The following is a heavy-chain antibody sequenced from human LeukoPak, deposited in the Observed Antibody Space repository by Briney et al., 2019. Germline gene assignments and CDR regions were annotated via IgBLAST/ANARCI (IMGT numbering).Heavy chain of an antibody. CDR3: ARQGYGRSSFFDH. V-gene: IGHV4-39*01. Sequence: SETLSLTYTVSGDSVSTNLYYWGWIRQPPGKGLEWIGNLFHSGTTYYNPSLKSRVSISVDTSKNQFSLKLNSVTAADTAVYYCARQGYGRSSFFDHWGQGTLVTVSS. J-gene: IGHJ4*02. CDR1: GDSVSTNLYY. CDR2: LFHSGTT. D-gene: IGHD6-6*01.